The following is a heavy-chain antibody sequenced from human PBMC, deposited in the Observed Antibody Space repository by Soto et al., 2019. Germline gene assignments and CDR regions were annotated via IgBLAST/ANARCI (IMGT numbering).Heavy chain of an antibody. CDR2: IIPILGTA. CDR1: GGTFSSYA. J-gene: IGHJ4*02. V-gene: IGHV1-69*13. D-gene: IGHD1-26*01. Sequence: SVKVSCKASGGTFSSYAISWVRQAPGQGLEWMGGIIPILGTANYAQKFQGRVTITADESTSTAYMELSSLRSEDTAVYYCAREKEGSYYPSCFDYWGQGTLVTVSS. CDR3: AREKEGSYYPSCFDY.